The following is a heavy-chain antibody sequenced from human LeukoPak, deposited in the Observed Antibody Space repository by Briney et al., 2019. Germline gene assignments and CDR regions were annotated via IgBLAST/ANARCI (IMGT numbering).Heavy chain of an antibody. CDR3: ARGQTYYYDSSGIPLFDY. V-gene: IGHV3-9*01. D-gene: IGHD3-22*01. CDR1: GFTFDDYA. J-gene: IGHJ4*02. CDR2: ISWNSGSI. Sequence: GGSLRLSCAASGFTFDDYAMHWVRQAPGKGLEWVSGISWNSGSIGYADSVKGRFTISRDNAKNSLYLQMNSLRAEDTAVYYCARGQTYYYDSSGIPLFDYWGQGILVTVSS.